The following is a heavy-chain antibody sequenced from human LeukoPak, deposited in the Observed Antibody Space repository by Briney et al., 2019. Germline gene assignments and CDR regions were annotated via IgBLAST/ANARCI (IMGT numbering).Heavy chain of an antibody. CDR1: GFTFSNYA. CDR2: IISSGGDA. V-gene: IGHV3-64D*09. CDR3: VKDHGYSSGWYVPGFDY. J-gene: IGHJ4*02. D-gene: IGHD6-19*01. Sequence: GGSPRLSSAASGFTFSNYAMHWVGQALPKGLEYVSAIISSGGDAHYADSVKGRYTTSRDNSKNALYHQMTSLRAEDTAVYHCVKDHGYSSGWYVPGFDYWGQGTLVTVSS.